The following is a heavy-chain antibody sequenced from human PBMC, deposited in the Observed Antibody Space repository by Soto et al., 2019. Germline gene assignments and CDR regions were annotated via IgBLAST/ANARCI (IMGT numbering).Heavy chain of an antibody. D-gene: IGHD2-21*02. CDR1: GFTFSDYW. J-gene: IGHJ6*02. CDR2: INHDGSEE. CDR3: ARSGGGNSLYYYYGMDV. V-gene: IGHV3-7*03. Sequence: EVLLVESGGGLVQPGGSLRLSCAASGFTFSDYWMSWVRQAPGKGLEWVANINHDGSEEYYVDSVKGRFTISRDNAKDSLYLQMNSLRAEDTAIYYWARSGGGNSLYYYYGMDVWGQGTTVTVSS.